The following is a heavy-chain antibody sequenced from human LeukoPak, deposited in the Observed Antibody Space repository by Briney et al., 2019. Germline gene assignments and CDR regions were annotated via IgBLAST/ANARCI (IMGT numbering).Heavy chain of an antibody. CDR3: AREGIAARPLDY. J-gene: IGHJ4*02. CDR1: GYTFTSYY. CDR2: INPSGGST. D-gene: IGHD6-6*01. V-gene: IGHV1-46*01. Sequence: ASVKASCKASGYTFTSYYMHWLRQAPGQGLEWMGIINPSGGSTSYAQKFQGRVTMTRDTSTSTVYMELSSLRSEDTAVYYCAREGIAARPLDYWGQGTLVTVSS.